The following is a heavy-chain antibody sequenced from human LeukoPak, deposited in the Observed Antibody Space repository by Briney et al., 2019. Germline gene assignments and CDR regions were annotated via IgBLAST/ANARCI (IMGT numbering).Heavy chain of an antibody. CDR1: GFTFSSYS. J-gene: IGHJ6*02. CDR3: AIYGDANYYYYGMDV. CDR2: ISSSSSYI. Sequence: GGSLRLSCAASGFTFSSYSMNWVRQAPGKGLEWVSSISSSSSYIYYADSVKGRFTISRDNAKNSLYLQMNSLRAEDTAVYYCAIYGDANYYYYGMDVWGQGTTVTVSS. V-gene: IGHV3-21*01. D-gene: IGHD4-17*01.